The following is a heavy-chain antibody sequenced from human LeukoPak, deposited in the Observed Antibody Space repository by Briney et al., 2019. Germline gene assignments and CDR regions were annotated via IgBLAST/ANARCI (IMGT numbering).Heavy chain of an antibody. D-gene: IGHD2/OR15-2a*01. V-gene: IGHV3-23*01. CDR2: ISGGGGST. CDR1: GFTFSSYA. J-gene: IGHJ4*02. Sequence: GGSLRLSCAASGFTFSSYAMSWVRQAPGRGLEWVSAISGGGGSTYYADSVKGRFTISRDNSKNTLYLQMNSLRAEDTAVYYCAKEESLNPSKYRKCFDYCGQGTLVTVSS. CDR3: AKEESLNPSKYRKCFDY.